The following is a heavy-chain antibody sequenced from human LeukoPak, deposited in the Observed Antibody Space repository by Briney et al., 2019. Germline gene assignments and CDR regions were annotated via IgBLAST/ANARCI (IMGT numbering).Heavy chain of an antibody. CDR3: ARNIQEQWLVQGY. V-gene: IGHV1-2*02. J-gene: IGHJ4*02. Sequence: ASVKVSCKASGYTFTDYYMHWVRQAPGQGLECMGWINPNSGGTNYAQKFQGRVTMTRDTSISTAYMEVSRLRSDDTSTYYCARNIQEQWLVQGYWGQGTLVTVSS. D-gene: IGHD6-19*01. CDR1: GYTFTDYY. CDR2: INPNSGGT.